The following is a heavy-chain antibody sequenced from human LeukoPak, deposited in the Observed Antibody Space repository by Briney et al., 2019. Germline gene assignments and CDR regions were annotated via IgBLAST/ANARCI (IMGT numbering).Heavy chain of an antibody. CDR1: GFTFSSYA. CDR3: AKGVMSSTSLHCMDV. J-gene: IGHJ6*02. D-gene: IGHD2-2*01. CDR2: ISGSGGST. Sequence: GGSLRLSCAASGFTFSSYAMSWVRQAPGKGLEWVSAISGSGGSTYYADSVKGRFTISRDNSKNTLYLQMNSLRAEDTAVYYCAKGVMSSTSLHCMDVWGQGTTVTVSS. V-gene: IGHV3-23*01.